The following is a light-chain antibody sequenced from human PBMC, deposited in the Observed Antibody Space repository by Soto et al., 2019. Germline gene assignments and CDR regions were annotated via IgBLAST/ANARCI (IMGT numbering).Light chain of an antibody. Sequence: EIVLTQSPATLSLSPGQRATLSCRASQSVSSYFACYQQKPGEAPRLLIYDASNRATGIPARFSGSGSGTDFTLTISSLEPEDFAVYYCQQRGNLPLTFGQGTKVEIK. CDR3: QQRGNLPLT. CDR2: DAS. V-gene: IGKV3-11*01. CDR1: QSVSSY. J-gene: IGKJ1*01.